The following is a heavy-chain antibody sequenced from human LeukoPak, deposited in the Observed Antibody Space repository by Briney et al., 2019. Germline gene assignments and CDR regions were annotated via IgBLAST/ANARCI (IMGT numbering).Heavy chain of an antibody. CDR3: ARDSRWTPTPGYYYGMDV. CDR2: ISCDGSNK. CDR1: GFTFSNVW. J-gene: IGHJ6*02. V-gene: IGHV3-30-3*01. Sequence: GSLRLSCAASGFTFSNVWMNWVRQAPGKGLEWVAVISCDGSNKYYADSVKGRFTISRDNSKNTLYLQMNSLRAEDTAVYYCARDSRWTPTPGYYYGMDVWGQGTTVTVSS. D-gene: IGHD3/OR15-3a*01.